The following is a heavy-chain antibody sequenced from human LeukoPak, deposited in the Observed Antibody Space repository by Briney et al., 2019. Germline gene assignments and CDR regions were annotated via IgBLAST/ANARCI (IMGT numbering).Heavy chain of an antibody. CDR2: INSDGSGT. Sequence: GGSLRLSCAASEFTFSNYWIHWVRQAPGKGLVWVSRINSDGSGTNHADSVKGRFTISRDNSNNTLYLQMKSLRAEDTAVYYCAREVGSGNSDRHFDYWGQGTLVTVSS. J-gene: IGHJ4*02. D-gene: IGHD3-10*01. V-gene: IGHV3-74*01. CDR1: EFTFSNYW. CDR3: AREVGSGNSDRHFDY.